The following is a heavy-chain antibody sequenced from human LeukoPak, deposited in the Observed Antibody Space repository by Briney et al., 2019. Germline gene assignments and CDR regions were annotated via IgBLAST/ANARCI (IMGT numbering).Heavy chain of an antibody. J-gene: IGHJ4*02. CDR2: INHSGST. D-gene: IGHD3-10*01. CDR3: ARGAPPDHYGSGSYYNRYFDY. CDR1: GGSFSGYY. V-gene: IGHV4-34*01. Sequence: SETLSLTCAVYGGSFSGYYWSWIRQPPGKGLEWIGEINHSGSTNYNPSLKSRVTISVDTSKNQFSLKLSSVTAADTAVYYCARGAPPDHYGSGSYYNRYFDYWGQGTLVTVSS.